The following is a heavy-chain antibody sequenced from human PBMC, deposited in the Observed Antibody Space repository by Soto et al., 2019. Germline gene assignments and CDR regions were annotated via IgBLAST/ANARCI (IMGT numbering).Heavy chain of an antibody. D-gene: IGHD6-19*01. J-gene: IGHJ4*02. CDR2: IYHSGST. V-gene: IGHV4-4*02. CDR3: ARVAGILDY. CDR1: GRSIASSNW. Sequence: SETLSLTCAFSGRSIASSNWWSWVRQPPGKGLQWIGEIYHSGSTNYNPFLKSRVTISVDKSKNQFSLKVRSVTAADTAVYYCARVAGILDYWGQGALVTVSS.